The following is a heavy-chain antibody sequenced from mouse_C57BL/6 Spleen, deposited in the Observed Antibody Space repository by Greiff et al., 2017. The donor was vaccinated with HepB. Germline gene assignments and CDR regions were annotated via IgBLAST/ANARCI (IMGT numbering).Heavy chain of an antibody. CDR3: ARGTTVAPYYYAMDY. CDR1: GYTFTDYY. Sequence: QVQLKQSGAELVRPGASVKLSCKASGYTFTDYYINWVKQRPGQGLEWIARIYPGSGNTYYNEKFKGKATLTAEKSSSTAYMQLSSLTSEDSAVYFCARGTTVAPYYYAMDYWGQRTSVTVSS. V-gene: IGHV1-76*01. D-gene: IGHD1-1*01. CDR2: IYPGSGNT. J-gene: IGHJ4*01.